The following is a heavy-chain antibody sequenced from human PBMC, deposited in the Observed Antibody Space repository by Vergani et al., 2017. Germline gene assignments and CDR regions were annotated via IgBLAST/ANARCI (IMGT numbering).Heavy chain of an antibody. V-gene: IGHV3-30*02. Sequence: QVQLVESGGGVVQPGGSLRLSCAASGFTFSSYGMHWVRQAPGKGLEWVAFIRYHGSNKYYADSVKGRFTISRDNSKNTLYLQMNSRRAEDRAVYYCARGSRPAGSFPRGDFDYWGQGTLVTVSS. CDR3: ARGSRPAGSFPRGDFDY. J-gene: IGHJ4*02. CDR2: IRYHGSNK. CDR1: GFTFSSYG. D-gene: IGHD1-26*01.